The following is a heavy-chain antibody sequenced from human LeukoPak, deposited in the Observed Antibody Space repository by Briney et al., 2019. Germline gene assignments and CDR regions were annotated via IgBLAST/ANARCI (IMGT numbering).Heavy chain of an antibody. Sequence: SETLSLTCAVSGGSISSNSYYWGWIRQPPGKGLEWIGSIYYSGSTYYNPSLKSRVTISVDTSKNQFSLKLSSVTAADTAVYYCARGGFGYDSSGYSVDYWGQGTLVTVSS. CDR2: IYYSGST. D-gene: IGHD3-22*01. J-gene: IGHJ4*02. V-gene: IGHV4-39*07. CDR3: ARGGFGYDSSGYSVDY. CDR1: GGSISSNSYY.